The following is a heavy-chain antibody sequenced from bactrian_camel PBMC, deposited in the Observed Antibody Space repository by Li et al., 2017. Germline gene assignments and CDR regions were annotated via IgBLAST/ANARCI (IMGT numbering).Heavy chain of an antibody. J-gene: IGHJ6*01. CDR1: GDLCSYYC. Sequence: HVQLVESGGDSVQAGRSLRLSCTVSGDLCSYYCLGWYRQAPGKEREFVSGVDADGGTGYEDPVKGRFTFSYDEAKNTAYLQMNNLRPEDTAMYYCAVGLYGGAYHYDFRKGGVDFGYWGQGTQVTVS. V-gene: IGHV3S53*01. CDR2: VDADGGT. D-gene: IGHD3*01. CDR3: AVGLYGGAYHYDFRKGGVDFGY.